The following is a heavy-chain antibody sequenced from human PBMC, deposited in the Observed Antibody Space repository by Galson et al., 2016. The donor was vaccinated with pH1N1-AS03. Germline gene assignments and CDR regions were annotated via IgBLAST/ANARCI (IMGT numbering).Heavy chain of an antibody. D-gene: IGHD3-22*01. J-gene: IGHJ3*01. CDR1: AFSFSRHW. CDR2: VSSDGSRT. V-gene: IGHV3-74*03. Sequence: SLRLSCAASAFSFSRHWMHWVRQAPRKGLVWVSRVSSDGSRTTYTDSVKGRFSISRDNAQNMLYLELNSLRDEDTALYFCAREGRVSESDGYYRPLDLWGQGAMVVVS. CDR3: AREGRVSESDGYYRPLDL.